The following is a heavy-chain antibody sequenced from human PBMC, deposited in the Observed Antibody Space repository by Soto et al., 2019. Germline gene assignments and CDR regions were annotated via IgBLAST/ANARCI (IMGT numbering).Heavy chain of an antibody. J-gene: IGHJ4*02. CDR1: GFTFSSYA. CDR2: ICGSGGST. V-gene: IGHV3-23*01. Sequence: EVQLLESGGGLVQPGGSLRLSCAASGFTFSSYAMSWVRQAPGKGLEWGSAICGSGGSTNYTDSVKGRFTISRDNSTKTLYMQMNSPRAEDTAVYYCAKRETGKAVAGYFDYWGQGTLVTVSS. CDR3: AKRETGKAVAGYFDY. D-gene: IGHD6-19*01.